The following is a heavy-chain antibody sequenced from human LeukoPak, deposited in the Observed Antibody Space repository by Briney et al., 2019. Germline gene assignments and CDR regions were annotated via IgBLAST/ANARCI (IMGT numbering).Heavy chain of an antibody. CDR1: GFTFSSYG. J-gene: IGHJ6*03. CDR3: AKVSGSGSYYYYYYMDV. Sequence: GGSLRLSCAASGFTFSSYGMSWVRQAPGKGLEWVSAISGSGGSTYYADSVKGRFTISRDNSKNTLYLQMNSLRAEDTAVYYCAKVSGSGSYYYYYYMDVWGKGTTVTVSS. CDR2: ISGSGGST. D-gene: IGHD3-10*01. V-gene: IGHV3-23*01.